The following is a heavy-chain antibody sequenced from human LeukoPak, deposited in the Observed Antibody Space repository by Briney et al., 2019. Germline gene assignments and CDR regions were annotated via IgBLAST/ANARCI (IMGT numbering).Heavy chain of an antibody. CDR3: ARAPFLEWLLYGYYFDY. CDR1: GGSISSYY. V-gene: IGHV4-59*01. Sequence: KPSETLSLTCTVSGGSISSYYWSWIRQPPGKGLEWIGYIYYSGSTNYNPSLKSRVTISVDTSKNQFSLKLSSVTAADTAVYYCARAPFLEWLLYGYYFDYWGQGTLVTVSS. J-gene: IGHJ4*02. CDR2: IYYSGST. D-gene: IGHD3-3*02.